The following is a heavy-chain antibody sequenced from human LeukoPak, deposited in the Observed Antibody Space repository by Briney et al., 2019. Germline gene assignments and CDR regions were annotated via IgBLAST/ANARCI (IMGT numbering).Heavy chain of an antibody. Sequence: PGGSLRLSCAASGFAVSSTYMTWVRQAPGKGLEWVSVTYPGGTTYYADSVRGRFTVSTHNSQSTLYLQMNSLRAEDTAMYYCATVLRIFQAFHIWGQGTMVTVSS. CDR2: TYPGGTT. D-gene: IGHD2-8*01. J-gene: IGHJ3*02. V-gene: IGHV3-53*04. CDR1: GFAVSSTY. CDR3: ATVLRIFQAFHI.